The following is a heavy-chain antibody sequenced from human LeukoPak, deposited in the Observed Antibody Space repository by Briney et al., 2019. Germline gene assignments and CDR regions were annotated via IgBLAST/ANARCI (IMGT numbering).Heavy chain of an antibody. V-gene: IGHV1-2*02. D-gene: IGHD6-6*01. CDR3: AFFEYSSSSSHY. CDR2: ISPNSGGT. Sequence: RPSGYRFTDYYTHWVRQAPGQGLEWMGWISPNSGGTNYAQKFQGRVTMTRDTSISTAYMELSRLTSDDTAVYYCAFFEYSSSSSHYWGQGTLVTVSS. CDR1: GYRFTDYY. J-gene: IGHJ4*02.